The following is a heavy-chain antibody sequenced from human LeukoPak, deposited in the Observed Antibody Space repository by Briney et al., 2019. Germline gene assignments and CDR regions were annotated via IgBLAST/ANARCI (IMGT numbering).Heavy chain of an antibody. CDR1: DYSISSGYF. Sequence: SETLSLTCTVSDYSISSGYFWTWIRQPPGKGLEWIGSIFHTGSSYYNPSLKSPVAISVDTSKNQFSLELSSVTAADTAVYYCARDLGLTVSDNWFDPWGQGTLVTVSS. V-gene: IGHV4-38-2*02. D-gene: IGHD4-17*01. J-gene: IGHJ5*02. CDR3: ARDLGLTVSDNWFDP. CDR2: IFHTGSS.